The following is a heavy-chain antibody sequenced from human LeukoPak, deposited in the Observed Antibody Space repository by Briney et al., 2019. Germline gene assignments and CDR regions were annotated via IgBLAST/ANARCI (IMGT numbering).Heavy chain of an antibody. D-gene: IGHD3-10*01. V-gene: IGHV4-39*01. CDR1: GGSISSSSYY. CDR2: IYYSGST. J-gene: IGHJ4*02. CDR3: ARRHVLLWFGELLSYFDY. Sequence: SETLSLTCTVSGGSISSSSYYWGWIRQPPGKGLEWIGSIYYSGSTYYNPFLKSRVTISVDTSKNQFSLKLSSVTAADTAVYYCARRHVLLWFGELLSYFDYWGQGTLVTVSS.